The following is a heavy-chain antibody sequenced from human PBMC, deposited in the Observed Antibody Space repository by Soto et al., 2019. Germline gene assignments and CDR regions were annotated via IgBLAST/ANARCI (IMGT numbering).Heavy chain of an antibody. V-gene: IGHV3-33*01. CDR2: IWYDGRNK. J-gene: IGHJ4*01. CDR3: ARDYDSSGYPRYYFDY. Sequence: QVQLVESGGGVVQPGRSLRLSCAASGSTFSSYGMHWVRQAPGKGMEWVAVIWYDGRNKYYADSVKGRFTISRDNSKNTLYLKMNSLRGEDTAVYYCARDYDSSGYPRYYFDYWGQGTLVTVAS. CDR1: GSTFSSYG. D-gene: IGHD3-22*01.